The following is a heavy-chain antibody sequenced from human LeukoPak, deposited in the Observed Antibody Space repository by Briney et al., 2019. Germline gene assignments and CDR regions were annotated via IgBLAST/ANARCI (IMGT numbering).Heavy chain of an antibody. CDR1: GFTFSSFW. D-gene: IGHD6-13*01. CDR2: INQDGSEK. Sequence: GGSLRLSCAASGFTFSSFWMSWVRQAPGKGLEWVANINQDGSEKYYVDSVKGRFTISRDNAKNSLYLQMSSLRAEDTAVYYCASSGSSWYGVFDIWGQGTMVTVSS. CDR3: ASSGSSWYGVFDI. V-gene: IGHV3-7*01. J-gene: IGHJ3*02.